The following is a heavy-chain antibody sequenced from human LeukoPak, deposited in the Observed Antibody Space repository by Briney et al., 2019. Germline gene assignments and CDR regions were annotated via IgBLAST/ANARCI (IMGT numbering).Heavy chain of an antibody. CDR3: AKEPDILALGSSDY. V-gene: IGHV3-23*01. CDR1: GFTVSSNY. CDR2: ISGSGGST. Sequence: GGSLRLSCAASGFTVSSNYMSWVRQAPGKGLEWVSAISGSGGSTYYADSVKGRFTISRDNSKNTLYLQMNSLRAEDAAVYYCAKEPDILALGSSDYWGQGTLVTASS. J-gene: IGHJ4*02. D-gene: IGHD6-6*01.